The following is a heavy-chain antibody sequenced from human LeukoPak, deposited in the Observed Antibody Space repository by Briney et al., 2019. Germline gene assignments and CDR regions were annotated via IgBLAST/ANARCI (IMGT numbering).Heavy chain of an antibody. D-gene: IGHD3-10*01. CDR3: ARVDYYGSGSYPATFDP. CDR2: IYSGGST. V-gene: IGHV3-53*01. J-gene: IGHJ5*02. Sequence: GGSLRLSCAASGFTFSNYEMNWVRQAPGKGLEWVSVIYSGGSTYYADSVKGQFTISRDNSKNTLYLQMNSLRAEDTAVYYCARVDYYGSGSYPATFDPWGQGTLVTVSS. CDR1: GFTFSNYE.